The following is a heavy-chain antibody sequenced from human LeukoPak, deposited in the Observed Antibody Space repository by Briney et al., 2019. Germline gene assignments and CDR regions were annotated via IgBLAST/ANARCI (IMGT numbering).Heavy chain of an antibody. V-gene: IGHV3-30*18. Sequence: PGGSLRLSCAASGFTFSSYDMHWVRQAPGKGLEWVAVISYDGSNKYYADSVKGRVTISRDNSRNMLYLQMNSLRAENTAVYYCAKGYDRGSCPNWGQGTLVTVSS. CDR3: AKGYDRGSCPN. D-gene: IGHD2-15*01. CDR2: ISYDGSNK. J-gene: IGHJ4*02. CDR1: GFTFSSYD.